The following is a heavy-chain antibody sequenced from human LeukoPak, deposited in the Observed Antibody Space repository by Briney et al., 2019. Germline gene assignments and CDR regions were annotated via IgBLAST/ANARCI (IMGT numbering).Heavy chain of an antibody. D-gene: IGHD3-10*01. V-gene: IGHV4-34*01. CDR1: GGSFSGYY. CDR2: INHSGST. CDR3: ARVVPHYYGSDY. Sequence: SETLSLTCAVYGGSFSGYYWSWIRQPPGKGLEWIGEINHSGSTNYNPSLKSRVTISVDTSKNQFSLKQSSVTAADTAVYYCARVVPHYYGSDYWGQGTLVTVSS. J-gene: IGHJ4*02.